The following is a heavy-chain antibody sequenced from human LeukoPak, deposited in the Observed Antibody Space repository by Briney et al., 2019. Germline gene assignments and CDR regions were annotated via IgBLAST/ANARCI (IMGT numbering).Heavy chain of an antibody. J-gene: IGHJ4*02. Sequence: ASVKVSCKASGYTFSNYNVLWVRQAPGHGLEWIGIINPTGGSTNYAQKFQRRVTMTRDMSTTTVYMDLSSLKSEDTAVYYCARAGSSGDYQAGSFEYRGQGTLVTVSS. D-gene: IGHD1-26*01. CDR1: GYTFSNYN. CDR3: ARAGSSGDYQAGSFEY. V-gene: IGHV1-46*01. CDR2: INPTGGST.